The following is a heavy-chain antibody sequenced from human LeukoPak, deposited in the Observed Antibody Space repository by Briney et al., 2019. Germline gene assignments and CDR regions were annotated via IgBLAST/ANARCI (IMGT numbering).Heavy chain of an antibody. CDR1: GYSISSGYS. Sequence: PSETLSLTCTVSGYSISSGYSWGCIRQPPGKGVGGIGSLFNSGSTYYNPSLKSRVTISVDTSKNQFSLKLSSVAAADTAVYCCARVVYGIDYWGQGTLVTVSS. V-gene: IGHV4-38-2*02. D-gene: IGHD4-17*01. CDR2: LFNSGST. J-gene: IGHJ4*02. CDR3: ARVVYGIDY.